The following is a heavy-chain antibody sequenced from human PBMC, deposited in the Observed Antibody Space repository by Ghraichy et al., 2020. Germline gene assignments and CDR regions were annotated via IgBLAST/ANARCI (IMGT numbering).Heavy chain of an antibody. V-gene: IGHV3-30-3*01. CDR3: ARCWEEWGRLGFDY. CDR1: GFTFSSSA. Sequence: GGSLRLSCAASGFTFSSSAMHWVRQAPGKGLEWVAVISYDGSNKYYADSVKGRFTISRDNSKNTLYLQMNSLRAEDTAVYYCARCWEEWGRLGFDYWGQGTRVTVSS. J-gene: IGHJ4*02. CDR2: ISYDGSNK. D-gene: IGHD1-26*01.